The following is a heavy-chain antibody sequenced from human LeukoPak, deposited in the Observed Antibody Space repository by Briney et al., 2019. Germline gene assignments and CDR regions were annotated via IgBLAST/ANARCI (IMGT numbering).Heavy chain of an antibody. CDR2: IYYTGST. CDR3: ARDRRESSKPNDAFDI. CDR1: GGSISSYY. J-gene: IGHJ3*02. V-gene: IGHV4-59*01. D-gene: IGHD4-11*01. Sequence: SETLSLTCSVSGGSISSYYWSWIRQPPGKGLEWIGYIYYTGSTNYNSSLESRVTISIDTSKKQLSLKLRSVTAADTAVYYCARDRRESSKPNDAFDIWGQGTMVTVSS.